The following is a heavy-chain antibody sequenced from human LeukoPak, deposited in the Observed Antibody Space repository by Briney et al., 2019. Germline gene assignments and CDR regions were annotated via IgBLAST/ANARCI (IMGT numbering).Heavy chain of an antibody. V-gene: IGHV3-48*04. CDR1: GFTFSSYS. Sequence: PEGSLRLSCADSGFTFSSYSMNWVRQAPGKGLEWVSYISSSSTIYYADSVKGRFTISRDNAKNSLYLQMNSLRAEDTAVYYCARAKASGNYFVLDYWGQGTLVTVSS. CDR2: ISSSSTI. CDR3: ARAKASGNYFVLDY. J-gene: IGHJ4*02. D-gene: IGHD1-26*01.